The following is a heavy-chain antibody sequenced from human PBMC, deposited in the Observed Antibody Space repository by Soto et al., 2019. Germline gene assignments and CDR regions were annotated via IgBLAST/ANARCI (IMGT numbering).Heavy chain of an antibody. J-gene: IGHJ4*02. D-gene: IGHD5-12*01. CDR1: GFSLSTRGVA. V-gene: IGHV2-5*02. Sequence: QITLKESGPTLVKPTQTLTLTCTFPGFSLSTRGVAVGWFRQPPGKALEWLALIYWDEDKWYSPSLKSRLTITDDTSKNLVVLKMTNMDPVDTATYYCAHRPRGYAYYFDYWGQGTLVTVSS. CDR3: AHRPRGYAYYFDY. CDR2: IYWDEDK.